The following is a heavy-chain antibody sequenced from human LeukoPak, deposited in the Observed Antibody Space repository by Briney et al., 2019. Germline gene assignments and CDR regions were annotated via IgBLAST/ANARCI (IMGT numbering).Heavy chain of an antibody. J-gene: IGHJ4*02. CDR2: INPNSGGT. CDR3: ARVLARYGNLDY. CDR1: VYTFTDYY. D-gene: IGHD1-14*01. Sequence: ASVKVSCKASVYTFTDYYIHWVRQAPGQGLEWMGWINPNSGGTNYTQKFQGRVTMTRDTSISTAYLELNRLTSDDTAVYYCARVLARYGNLDYWGQGTLVTVSS. V-gene: IGHV1-2*02.